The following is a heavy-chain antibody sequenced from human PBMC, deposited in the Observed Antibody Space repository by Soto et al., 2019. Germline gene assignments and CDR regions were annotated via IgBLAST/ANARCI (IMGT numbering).Heavy chain of an antibody. CDR2: INHSGST. Sequence: SETLSLTCAVYGWSFSGYYWSWIRQPPGKGLEWIGEINHSGSTNYNPSLKSRVTISVDTSKNQFSLKLSSVTAADTAVYYCARGADYDYIWGSYRSYYFDYWGQGTLVTVS. J-gene: IGHJ4*02. D-gene: IGHD3-16*02. CDR1: GWSFSGYY. V-gene: IGHV4-34*01. CDR3: ARGADYDYIWGSYRSYYFDY.